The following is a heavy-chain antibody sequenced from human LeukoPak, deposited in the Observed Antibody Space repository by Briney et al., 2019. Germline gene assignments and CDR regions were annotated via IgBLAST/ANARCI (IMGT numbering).Heavy chain of an antibody. CDR3: ASGGATGAFDI. CDR2: IYTSGST. Sequence: SETLSLTCTVSGGSISSGSYYWTWIRQPAGKGLEWIGRIYTSGSTNYNPSLKSRVTISVDTSKTQFSLNLSSVTAADTAVYYCASGGATGAFDIWGQGTMVTVSS. J-gene: IGHJ3*02. CDR1: GGSISSGSYY. D-gene: IGHD1-26*01. V-gene: IGHV4-61*02.